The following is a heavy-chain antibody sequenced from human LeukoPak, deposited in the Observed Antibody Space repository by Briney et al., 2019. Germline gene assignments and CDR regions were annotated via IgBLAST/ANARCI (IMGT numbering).Heavy chain of an antibody. CDR1: GFTFSNAW. V-gene: IGHV3-15*01. Sequence: KSGGSLRLSCAASGFTFSNAWMSWVRQAPGKGLEWVGRIKSKTDGGTTDYAAPVKGRFTISRDDSKNTLYLQMNSLTTEDTAVYYCTTSYHSSGYYLYYFDYWGQGTLVTVSS. J-gene: IGHJ4*02. CDR2: IKSKTDGGTT. CDR3: TTSYHSSGYYLYYFDY. D-gene: IGHD3-22*01.